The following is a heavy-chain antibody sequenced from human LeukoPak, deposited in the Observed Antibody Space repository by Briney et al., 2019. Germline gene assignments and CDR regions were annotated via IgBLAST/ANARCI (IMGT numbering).Heavy chain of an antibody. D-gene: IGHD4/OR15-4a*01. CDR3: ARNYGAGAFDI. J-gene: IGHJ3*02. CDR1: GYTFTGYY. V-gene: IGHV1-18*04. Sequence: ASVKVSCKASGYTFTGYYMQWVRQAPGQGLEWMGWISAYNGSTNYAQKLQGRVTMTTDTSTSTAYMELRSLRSDDTAVYYCARNYGAGAFDIWGQGTMVTVSS. CDR2: ISAYNGST.